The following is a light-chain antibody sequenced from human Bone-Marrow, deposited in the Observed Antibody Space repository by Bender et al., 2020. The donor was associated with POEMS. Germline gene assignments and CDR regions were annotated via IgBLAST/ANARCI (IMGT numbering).Light chain of an antibody. CDR3: QAWNFNTAF. CDR2: DGD. CDR1: NLSARH. Sequence: SYEVTQPISVFVSPGQTASITCSGDNLSARHPSWYQQKSGQSPVLVIYDGDKRPSGIPERFSGSTSGNTATLTISWTQAMDEADYFCQAWNFNTAFFGGGTKLTVL. J-gene: IGLJ2*01. V-gene: IGLV3-1*01.